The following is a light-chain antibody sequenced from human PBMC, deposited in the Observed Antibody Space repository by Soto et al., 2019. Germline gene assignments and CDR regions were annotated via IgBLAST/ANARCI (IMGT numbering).Light chain of an antibody. J-gene: IGKJ5*01. V-gene: IGKV3-15*01. CDR3: KQYNNWPIT. Sequence: EIVMTQSPATLSVSPGERATLSCRASQTVLTNLAWYQQKPGQAPRLLIYGAYTRATAIQARFSGSGSGTEFTLTIRSLQSEDFAVYYCKQYNNWPITFGQGTRLENK. CDR1: QTVLTN. CDR2: GAY.